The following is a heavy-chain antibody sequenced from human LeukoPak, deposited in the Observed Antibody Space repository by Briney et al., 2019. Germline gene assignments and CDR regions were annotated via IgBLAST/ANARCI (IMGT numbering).Heavy chain of an antibody. CDR1: VSIFTDYW. J-gene: IGHJ6*03. CDR3: TRVDFYYYYMDF. V-gene: IGHV5-51*01. CDR2: IYPRDSHS. Sequence: GASLQISGKSSVSIFTDYWIGCVRQLPGKGLEWMGIIYPRDSHSIYSPSFQGQVTVSADKSITTAYLQCSSLKASDTAIYYCTRVDFYYYYMDFWGKGTTVSVSS.